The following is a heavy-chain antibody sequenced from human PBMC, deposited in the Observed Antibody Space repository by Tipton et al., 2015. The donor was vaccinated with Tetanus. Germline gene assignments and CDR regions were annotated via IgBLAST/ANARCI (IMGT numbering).Heavy chain of an antibody. Sequence: QSGPEVKKPGASVKVSCKASGYTFTHYGISWVRQAPGQGLEWVGWISPFTGDTEYAQNLQDRLILTTDTSTATAYVEVRSLTSDDTAVYYCARDRAVPVQASGTDVWGQGTSVTVSS. J-gene: IGHJ6*02. V-gene: IGHV1-18*01. CDR1: GYTFTHYG. CDR3: ARDRAVPVQASGTDV. CDR2: ISPFTGDT. D-gene: IGHD6-19*01.